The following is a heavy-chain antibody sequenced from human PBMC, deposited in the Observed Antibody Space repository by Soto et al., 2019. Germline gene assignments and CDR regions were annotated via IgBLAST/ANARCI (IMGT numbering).Heavy chain of an antibody. V-gene: IGHV1-69*06. Sequence: GASVKVSCKASGGTFSSYAISWVRQAPGPGLEWMGGIIPIFGTANYAQKFQGRVTITADKSTSTAYMELSSLRSEDTAVYHCARRDSDSFYCSSTSCFDPFDYWGQGTLVTVSS. CDR1: GGTFSSYA. J-gene: IGHJ4*02. D-gene: IGHD2-2*01. CDR2: IIPIFGTA. CDR3: ARRDSDSFYCSSTSCFDPFDY.